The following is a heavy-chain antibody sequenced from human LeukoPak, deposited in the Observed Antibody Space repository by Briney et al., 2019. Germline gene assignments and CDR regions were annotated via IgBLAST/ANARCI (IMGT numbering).Heavy chain of an antibody. J-gene: IGHJ4*02. CDR2: INHKDGST. V-gene: IGHV1-46*02. CDR3: ARGADQEFDF. Sequence: GASVTVSCKTSGHTLNNHYIHWVRQAPGQGLEWMGRINHKDGSTRTLQRFQGRLTMPRDTSTSTLYMGLSSLRSEDTATYFCARGADQEFDFWGQGTLATVSS. CDR1: GHTLNNHY.